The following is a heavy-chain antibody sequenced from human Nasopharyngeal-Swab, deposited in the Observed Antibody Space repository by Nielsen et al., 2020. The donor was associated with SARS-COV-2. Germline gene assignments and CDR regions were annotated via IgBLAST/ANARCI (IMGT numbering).Heavy chain of an antibody. J-gene: IGHJ4*02. CDR3: AKSFAALTTVSNFDY. CDR2: ISYDGSNK. D-gene: IGHD4-17*01. V-gene: IGHV3-30*18. Sequence: GESLKISCAASGFTFSTYGMHWVRQAPGKGLEWVAVISYDGSNKYYADSVKGRFTISRDNSKNTLYLQMNSLRAEDTAVYYCAKSFAALTTVSNFDYWGQGTLVTVSS. CDR1: GFTFSTYG.